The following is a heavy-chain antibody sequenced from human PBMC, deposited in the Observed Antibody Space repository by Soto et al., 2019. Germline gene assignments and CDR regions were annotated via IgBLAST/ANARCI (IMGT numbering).Heavy chain of an antibody. D-gene: IGHD2-15*01. Sequence: SETLSLTCTVSGGSISSSSYYWGWIRQPPGKGLEWIGSIYYSGSTYYNPSLKSRVTISVDTSKNQFSLKLSSVTAADTAVYYCARHEVLHYGMDVWGQGTTVTVSS. J-gene: IGHJ6*02. CDR2: IYYSGST. CDR1: GGSISSSSYY. V-gene: IGHV4-39*01. CDR3: ARHEVLHYGMDV.